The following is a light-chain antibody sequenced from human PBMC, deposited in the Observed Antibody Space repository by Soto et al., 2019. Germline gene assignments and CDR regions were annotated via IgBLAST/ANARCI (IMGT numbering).Light chain of an antibody. V-gene: IGLV1-40*01. CDR1: NTNIGASND. CDR3: HSYDSSLSGSV. CDR2: GDN. J-gene: IGLJ3*02. Sequence: QSVLTQPPSVSGAPGQRVTISCTGGNTNIGASNDVHWYQQIPGAAPKLLIYGDNNRPSGVPDRFSGSKSGTSASLAITGLQAEDEAEYYCHSYDSSLSGSVFGGGTKLTVL.